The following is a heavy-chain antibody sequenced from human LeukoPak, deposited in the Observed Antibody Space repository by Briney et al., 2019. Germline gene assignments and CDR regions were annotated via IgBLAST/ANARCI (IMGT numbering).Heavy chain of an antibody. V-gene: IGHV3-23*01. CDR3: AIDTGRNYFDY. J-gene: IGHJ4*02. CDR2: ISGSGGST. CDR1: GFTFSSYG. Sequence: GGSLRLSCAASGFTFSSYGMSWVRQAPGKGLEWVSAISGSGGSTYYADSVKGRFTTSRDNSKNTLYLQMNSLRAEDTAVYYCAIDTGRNYFDYWGQGTLVTVSS. D-gene: IGHD1-14*01.